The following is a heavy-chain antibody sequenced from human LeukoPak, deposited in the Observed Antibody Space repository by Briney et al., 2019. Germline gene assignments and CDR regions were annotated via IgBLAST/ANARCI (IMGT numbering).Heavy chain of an antibody. CDR2: INQDGSEK. CDR3: ADPPSDF. CDR1: GFNFNSKW. Sequence: PGGSLRLSCATSGFNFNSKWMTWVRQAPGKGLEWVANINQDGSEKYHGDSVKGRFTISRDNAKSSLFLEMSSLRAEDTAVYYCADPPSDFWGQGVLVAVSS. J-gene: IGHJ4*02. V-gene: IGHV3-7*01.